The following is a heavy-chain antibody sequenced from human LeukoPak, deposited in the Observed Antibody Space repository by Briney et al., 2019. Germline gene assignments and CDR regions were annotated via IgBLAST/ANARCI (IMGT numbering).Heavy chain of an antibody. CDR3: ARRSFAGNWFDP. J-gene: IGHJ5*02. CDR1: GGSISNGVYY. Sequence: SQTLSLTCTVSGGSISNGVYYWSWIRQHPGKGLEWIGNICYSGSTYYNPSLKSRVTISVDTSKNQFSLKLSSVTAADTAVYYCARRSFAGNWFDPWGQGTLVTVSS. V-gene: IGHV4-31*03. D-gene: IGHD3-10*01. CDR2: ICYSGST.